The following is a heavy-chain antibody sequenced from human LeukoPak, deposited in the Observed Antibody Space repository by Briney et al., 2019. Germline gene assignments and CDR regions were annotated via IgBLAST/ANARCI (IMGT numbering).Heavy chain of an antibody. J-gene: IGHJ4*02. V-gene: IGHV5-51*01. CDR1: GYSFTSYW. Sequence: GESPKILCKGSGYSFTSYWIGRVRQMPGKGLEWMGIIYPGDSDTRYSPSFQGQVTISADKSISPAYLQWCRLKASDTAMYYCVRLGSIAARQGGVDYWGQGTLVTVSS. D-gene: IGHD6-6*01. CDR3: VRLGSIAARQGGVDY. CDR2: IYPGDSDT.